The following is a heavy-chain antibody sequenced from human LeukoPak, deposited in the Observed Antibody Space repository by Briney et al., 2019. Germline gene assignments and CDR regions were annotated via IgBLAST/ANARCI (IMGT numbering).Heavy chain of an antibody. D-gene: IGHD3-10*01. Sequence: GGSLRLSCAASGFTFSSYGMHWVRQAPGRGLEWVSAISGSGGSTYYADSVKGRFTISRDNSKNTLYLQMNSLRAEDTAVYYCAKGYGSGSYSFDYWGQGTLVTVSS. CDR3: AKGYGSGSYSFDY. V-gene: IGHV3-23*01. CDR1: GFTFSSYG. J-gene: IGHJ4*02. CDR2: ISGSGGST.